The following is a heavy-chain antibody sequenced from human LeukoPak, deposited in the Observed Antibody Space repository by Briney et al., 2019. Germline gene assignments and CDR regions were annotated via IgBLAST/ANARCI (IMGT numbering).Heavy chain of an antibody. V-gene: IGHV4-59*12. CDR2: IYYSGST. CDR3: ARVGDTAMVIW. CDR1: GGSISSYY. Sequence: SETLSLTCTVSGGSISSYYWSWIRQPPGKGLEWIGYIYYSGSTNYNPSLKSRVTTSVDTSKNQFSLKLSSVTAADTAVYYCARVGDTAMVIWWGQGTLVTVSS. D-gene: IGHD5-18*01. J-gene: IGHJ4*02.